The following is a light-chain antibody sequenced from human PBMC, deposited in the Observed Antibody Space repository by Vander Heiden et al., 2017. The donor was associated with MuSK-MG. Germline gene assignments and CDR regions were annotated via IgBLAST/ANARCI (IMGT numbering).Light chain of an antibody. J-gene: IGKJ1*01. CDR3: QQADSTPQT. Sequence: DILMTQSPDSLTVSLGERATINCKSSQSVLYSSNNKNYLAWYQQKPGQPPNLLIYWASTRESGVPDRFSGSGSGTDFTLTISSLQAEDVAIYYCQQADSTPQTFGQGTKVEVK. V-gene: IGKV4-1*01. CDR1: QSVLYSSNNKNY. CDR2: WAS.